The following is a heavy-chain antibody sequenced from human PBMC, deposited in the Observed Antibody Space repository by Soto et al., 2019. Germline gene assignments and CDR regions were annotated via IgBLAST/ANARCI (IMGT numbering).Heavy chain of an antibody. D-gene: IGHD3-9*01. J-gene: IGHJ4*02. CDR3: ARDRGYFDWLLSFDY. CDR2: IIPIFGTA. V-gene: IGHV1-69*06. CDR1: GGTFSSYA. Sequence: GASVKVSCKSSGGTFSSYAISWVRQAPGQGLEWMGGIIPIFGTANYAQKFQGRVTITADKSTSTAYMELSSLRSEDTAVYYCARDRGYFDWLLSFDYWGQGTLVTVSS.